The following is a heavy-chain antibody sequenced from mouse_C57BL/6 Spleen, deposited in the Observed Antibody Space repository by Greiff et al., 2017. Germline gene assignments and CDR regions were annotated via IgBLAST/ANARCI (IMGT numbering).Heavy chain of an antibody. V-gene: IGHV1-50*01. CDR1: GYTFTSYW. CDR2: IDPSDSYT. CDR3: AREGV. J-gene: IGHJ3*01. Sequence: QVQLKQPGAELVKPGASVKLSCKASGYTFTSYWMQWVKQRPGQGLEWIGEIDPSDSYTNYNQKFKGKATLTVDTSSSTAYMQLSSLTSEDSAVYYCAREGVWGQGTLVTVSA.